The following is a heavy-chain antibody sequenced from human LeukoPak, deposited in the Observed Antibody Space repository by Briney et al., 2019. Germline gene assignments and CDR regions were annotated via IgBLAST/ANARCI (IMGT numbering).Heavy chain of an antibody. CDR1: EFTFSSYS. Sequence: KPGGSLRLSCAASEFTFSSYSMNWVRQAPGKGLEWVSSISSSSSYIYYADSVKGRFTISRDNAKNSLYLQMNSLRAEDTAVYYCARVRSTPHGYMDVWGKGTTVTVSS. V-gene: IGHV3-21*01. CDR2: ISSSSSYI. CDR3: ARVRSTPHGYMDV. D-gene: IGHD3-3*01. J-gene: IGHJ6*03.